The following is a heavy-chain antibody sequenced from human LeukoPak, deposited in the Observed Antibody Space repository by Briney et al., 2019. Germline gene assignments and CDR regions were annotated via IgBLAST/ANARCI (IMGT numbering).Heavy chain of an antibody. J-gene: IGHJ4*02. CDR2: INPNSGGT. CDR1: GYTFTVYY. D-gene: IGHD1-26*01. CDR3: ARRMELLHFDS. V-gene: IGHV1-2*02. Sequence: ASVKVSCKASGYTFTVYYMHSVRQAPGQGLEWMGWINPNSGGTNYAQKFQGRVTMTRDTSINTAYMELGRLRSDDTAVYYCARRMELLHFDSWGQGTLVIVSS.